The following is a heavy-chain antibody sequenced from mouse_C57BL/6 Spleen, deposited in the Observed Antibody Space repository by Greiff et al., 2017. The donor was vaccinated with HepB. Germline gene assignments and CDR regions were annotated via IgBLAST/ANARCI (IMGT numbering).Heavy chain of an antibody. CDR1: GYTFTSYW. V-gene: IGHV1-69*01. CDR2: IDPSDSYT. J-gene: IGHJ1*03. Sequence: VQLQQPGAELVMPGASVKLSCKASGYTFTSYWMHWVKQRPGQGLEWIGEIDPSDSYTNYNQKFKGKSTLTVDKSSSTAYMQLSSLTSEDSAVYYCAKRPDSYWYFDVWGTGTTVTVAS. CDR3: AKRPDSYWYFDV.